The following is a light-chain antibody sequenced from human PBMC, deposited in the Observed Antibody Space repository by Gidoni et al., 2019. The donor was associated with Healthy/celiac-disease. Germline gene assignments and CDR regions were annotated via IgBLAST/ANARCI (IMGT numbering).Light chain of an antibody. Sequence: QSVLPQPPSVSGAPGQMVTISCTGSSSNIGAGYDVPWYQQLPGTAPNLLIYGNSNRPSGGPDRFSGSKSGTSASLAITGLQAEDEADYYCQSYDSSLSGYVFGTGTKVTVL. CDR1: SSNIGAGYD. J-gene: IGLJ1*01. CDR3: QSYDSSLSGYV. CDR2: GNS. V-gene: IGLV1-40*01.